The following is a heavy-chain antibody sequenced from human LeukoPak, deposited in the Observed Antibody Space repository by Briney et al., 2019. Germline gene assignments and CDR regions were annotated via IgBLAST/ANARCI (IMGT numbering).Heavy chain of an antibody. Sequence: GESLKISCKGSGHTFSISWIGWVRQKPGEGLEWMGIIYVGDSDTRYNPSFQGQVTISADRSTSTAYLQWSSLKSSDSAIYYCARCGHYDAYRVWGQGTLVSVSS. CDR3: ARCGHYDAYRV. CDR2: IYVGDSDT. J-gene: IGHJ3*01. V-gene: IGHV5-51*01. D-gene: IGHD2-21*02. CDR1: GHTFSISW.